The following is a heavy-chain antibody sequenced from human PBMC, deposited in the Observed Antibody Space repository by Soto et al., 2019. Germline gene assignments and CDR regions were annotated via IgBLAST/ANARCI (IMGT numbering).Heavy chain of an antibody. CDR3: AREGTSTSTGMDY. CDR1: GDTFNNYV. CDR2: IIPIVGKT. V-gene: IGHV1-69*04. J-gene: IGHJ4*02. D-gene: IGHD2-2*01. Sequence: QVQLVQSGAEVRKPGSSVTVSCETSGDTFNNYVINWVRQAPGQGPEWMGRIIPIVGKTIYAQRFQGRVTITADNATTTVYMDLSSLRIDDTAVYFCAREGTSTSTGMDYWGQGSLGTVSS.